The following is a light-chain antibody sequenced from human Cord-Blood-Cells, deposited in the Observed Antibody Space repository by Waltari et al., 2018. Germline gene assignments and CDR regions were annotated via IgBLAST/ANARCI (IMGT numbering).Light chain of an antibody. Sequence: DIQLTQSPSSLSASVGDRVTITCRASQSISSYLNWYQQKPGKAPKLLIYAASSLQSGVPSMFSGSGSGTDFTLPISRLQPEDFATYYCQQSYSTPFPFGPGTKVDIQ. J-gene: IGKJ3*01. V-gene: IGKV1-39*01. CDR1: QSISSY. CDR2: AAS. CDR3: QQSYSTPFP.